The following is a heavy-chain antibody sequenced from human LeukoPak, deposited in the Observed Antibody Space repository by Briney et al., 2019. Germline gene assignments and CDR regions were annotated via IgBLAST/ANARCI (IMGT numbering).Heavy chain of an antibody. CDR2: IHYTGAT. V-gene: IGHV4-34*01. D-gene: IGHD3-9*01. Sequence: SETLSLTCAVYGGSITGYYWSWIRQTPGRGLEWVGEIHYTGATSYNPSLKGRATISTDTSKNQFSLRLSSVTAADTAVYYCARGNILTGYCFDFWGQGGLVTVSS. J-gene: IGHJ4*02. CDR1: GGSITGYY. CDR3: ARGNILTGYCFDF.